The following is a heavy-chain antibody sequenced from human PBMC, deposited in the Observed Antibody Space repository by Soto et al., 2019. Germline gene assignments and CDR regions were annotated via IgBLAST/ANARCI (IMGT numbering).Heavy chain of an antibody. Sequence: QVQLQQSEPGLVKPSQTLSLTCAISGDSVSSSSVTWNWIRQSPSRGLEWLGRTYYRSKWYNYYAESVKSQISINPDTSKNQFSLHVNSVTPEDTAVYYCVRLIGNSWLDFWGQGTLVTVSS. CDR2: TYYRSKWYN. D-gene: IGHD1-26*01. V-gene: IGHV6-1*01. CDR1: GDSVSSSSVT. J-gene: IGHJ5*01. CDR3: VRLIGNSWLDF.